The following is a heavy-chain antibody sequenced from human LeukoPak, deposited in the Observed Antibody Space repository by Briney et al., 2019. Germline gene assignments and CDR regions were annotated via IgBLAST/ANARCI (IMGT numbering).Heavy chain of an antibody. CDR1: GGIFTSVG. CDR2: INPNSGGT. D-gene: IGHD2-2*01. V-gene: IGHV1-2*02. J-gene: IGHJ4*02. CDR3: EVGSTSPGLDY. Sequence: ASVKVSCKTSGGIFTSVGISWVRQAPGQGLEWMGWINPNSGGTNYAQKFQGRVTMTRDTSISTAYMELSRLRSDDTAVYYCEVGSTSPGLDYWGQGTLVTVSS.